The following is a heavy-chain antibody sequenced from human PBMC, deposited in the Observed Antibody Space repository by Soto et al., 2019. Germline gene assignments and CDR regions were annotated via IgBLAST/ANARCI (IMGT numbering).Heavy chain of an antibody. CDR2: INHSGST. J-gene: IGHJ4*02. CDR3: ARGRGYKDY. Sequence: SETLSLTCAVYGGSFSGYYWSWIRQPPGKGLEWIGEINHSGSTNYNPSLKSRVTISVDTSKNQFSLKLSSVTAADTAVYYCARGRGYKDYWGQGALVTVSS. CDR1: GGSFSGYY. D-gene: IGHD6-25*01. V-gene: IGHV4-34*01.